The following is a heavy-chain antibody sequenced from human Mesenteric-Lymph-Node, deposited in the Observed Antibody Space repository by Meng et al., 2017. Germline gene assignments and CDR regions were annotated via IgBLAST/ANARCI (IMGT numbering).Heavy chain of an antibody. Sequence: GESLKISCAASGFTFSSYWMSWVRQAPGKGLEWVSVIYSGGSTYYADSVKGRFTISRDNSKNTLYLQMISLRAEDTTVYYCAWEFRELHARAFDIWGQGTMVTVSS. D-gene: IGHD3-10*01. CDR1: GFTFSSYW. J-gene: IGHJ3*02. CDR3: AWEFRELHARAFDI. V-gene: IGHV3-66*02. CDR2: IYSGGST.